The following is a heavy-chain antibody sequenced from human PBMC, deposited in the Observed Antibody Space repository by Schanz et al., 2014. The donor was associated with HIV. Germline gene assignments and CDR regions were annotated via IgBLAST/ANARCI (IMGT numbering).Heavy chain of an antibody. J-gene: IGHJ4*02. Sequence: QVQLVESGGGVVQPGRSLRLSCAASGFTFDSYGIHWVRQAPGKGLEWVAVISYDGSNKKYADSVKGRFTFSRDNSKNTLYLQMNNLRADDTAVYYCASVELGYFDYWGQGTLVTVSS. D-gene: IGHD7-27*01. CDR2: ISYDGSNK. CDR3: ASVELGYFDY. CDR1: GFTFDSYG. V-gene: IGHV3-30*03.